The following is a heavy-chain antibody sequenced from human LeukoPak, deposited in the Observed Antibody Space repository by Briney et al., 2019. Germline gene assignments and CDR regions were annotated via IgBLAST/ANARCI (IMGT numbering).Heavy chain of an antibody. Sequence: GGSLRLSCAASGFTFSSYWMHWVRQAPGKGLLWVSRINSDGSSTSYADSVKGRFTISRDNAKNTLSLQMNSLRAEDTAVYYCARHRGAPYYFDYWGQGTLVTVSS. CDR1: GFTFSSYW. CDR2: INSDGSST. CDR3: ARHRGAPYYFDY. V-gene: IGHV3-74*01. J-gene: IGHJ4*02. D-gene: IGHD3-10*01.